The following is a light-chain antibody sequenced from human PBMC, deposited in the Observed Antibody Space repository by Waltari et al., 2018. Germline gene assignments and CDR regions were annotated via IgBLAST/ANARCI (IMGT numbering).Light chain of an antibody. Sequence: SYVLTQPPSVSVAAGKTARISCSGQNISSKTVHWYQQRPGQAPVLVIYDDTVRPSGIPDRISGSDTATLTIARVEAGDEADYYCQVWDSSGDHPVFGGGTRLTVL. CDR3: QVWDSSGDHPV. CDR2: DDT. J-gene: IGLJ2*01. CDR1: NISSKT. V-gene: IGLV3-21*03.